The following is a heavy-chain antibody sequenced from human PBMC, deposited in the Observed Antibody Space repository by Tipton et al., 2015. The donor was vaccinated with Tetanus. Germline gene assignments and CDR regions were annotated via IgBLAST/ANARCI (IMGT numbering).Heavy chain of an antibody. Sequence: TASGFTFSDYYMSWIRQAPGKGLEWVSYISSSSSYIYYADSVKGRFTISRDNAKNSLYLQMNSLRAEDTAVYYCARVCSSGWYGNDAFDIWGQGTMVTVSS. J-gene: IGHJ3*02. V-gene: IGHV3-11*06. CDR2: ISSSSSYI. D-gene: IGHD6-19*01. CDR1: GFTFSDYY. CDR3: ARVCSSGWYGNDAFDI.